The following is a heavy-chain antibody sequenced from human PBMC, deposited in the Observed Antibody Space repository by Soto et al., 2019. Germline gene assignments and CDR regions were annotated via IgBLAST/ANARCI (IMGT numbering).Heavy chain of an antibody. CDR1: GGTFNNYA. V-gene: IGHV1-69*01. CDR2: IIPIFATA. D-gene: IGHD1-1*01. Sequence: QVQLVQSGAEVKKPGSSVKVSCKASGGTFNNYAISWVRQAPRQGLEWMGGIIPIFATANYAQNFQGRVTFTADESTSTAYMELSSLRSEDTAMYYCARGRQQGTNNEFDYWGQGTLVTVSS. CDR3: ARGRQQGTNNEFDY. J-gene: IGHJ4*02.